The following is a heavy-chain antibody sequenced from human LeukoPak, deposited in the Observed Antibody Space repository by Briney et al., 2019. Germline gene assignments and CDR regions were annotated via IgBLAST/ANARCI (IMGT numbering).Heavy chain of an antibody. CDR1: GFTFSSYG. Sequence: PGGSLRLSCAAFGFTFSSYGMHWVRQAPGKGLEWVAVIWYDGSNKYYADSVKGRFTISRDNSKNTLYLQMNSLRAEDTAVYYWARVYGYGLVSAVAGTDYYGMDVWGQGTTVTVSS. D-gene: IGHD6-19*01. CDR3: ARVYGYGLVSAVAGTDYYGMDV. CDR2: IWYDGSNK. J-gene: IGHJ6*02. V-gene: IGHV3-33*01.